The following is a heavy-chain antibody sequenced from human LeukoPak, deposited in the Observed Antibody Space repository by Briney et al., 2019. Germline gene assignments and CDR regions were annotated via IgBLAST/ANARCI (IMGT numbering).Heavy chain of an antibody. CDR3: ARGRPIAAAGTVWFDP. Sequence: HPGGSLRLSCAASGFTCSSYEMNWVRQAPGKGLEWVSYIRSRGRTIYYADSVQGRFTISRDNAKNSLYLQMNSLSAEDTAVDYCARGRPIAAAGTVWFDPWGQGTLVTVSS. J-gene: IGHJ5*02. CDR1: GFTCSSYE. D-gene: IGHD6-13*01. CDR2: IRSRGRTI. V-gene: IGHV3-48*03.